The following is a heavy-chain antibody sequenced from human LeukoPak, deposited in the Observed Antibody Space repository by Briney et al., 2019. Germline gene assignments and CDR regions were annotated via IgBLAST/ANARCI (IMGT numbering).Heavy chain of an antibody. CDR1: GWSFSGYY. CDR2: INHSGSA. V-gene: IGHV4-34*01. Sequence: SETLSLTCAVYGWSFSGYYWSWIRQPPGKGLEWIGEINHSGSANYNPSLKSRVTISVDTSKNQFSLKLSSVTAADTAVYYCAREPELLWFGETDYWGQGTLVTVSS. J-gene: IGHJ4*02. D-gene: IGHD3-10*01. CDR3: AREPELLWFGETDY.